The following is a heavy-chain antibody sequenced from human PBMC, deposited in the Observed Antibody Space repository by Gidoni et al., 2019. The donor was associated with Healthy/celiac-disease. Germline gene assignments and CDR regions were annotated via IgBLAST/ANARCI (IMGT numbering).Heavy chain of an antibody. D-gene: IGHD6-19*01. CDR1: GFTFSSYA. Sequence: QVQLVESGGGVVQPGRSMRLYCAASGFTFSSYAMHWVRPAPGKGLGLVAVISYDGSNKYYADSVKGRFTISRDNSKNTLYLQMNSLRAEDTAVYYCARGGSGWEGNFDYWGQGTLVTVSS. J-gene: IGHJ4*02. CDR3: ARGGSGWEGNFDY. CDR2: ISYDGSNK. V-gene: IGHV3-30-3*01.